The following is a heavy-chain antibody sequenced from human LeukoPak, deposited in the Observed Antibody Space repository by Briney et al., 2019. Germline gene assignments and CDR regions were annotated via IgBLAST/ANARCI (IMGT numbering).Heavy chain of an antibody. D-gene: IGHD1-1*01. J-gene: IGHJ4*02. CDR1: GGSISSGGYY. CDR3: VRHTGGTTLDY. CDR2: IYYSGST. Sequence: SETLSLTCTVSGGSISSGGYYWSWIRQHPGKGLERIGYIYYSGSTYYNPSLKSRVTISVDTSKNQFSLKLSSVTAADTAVYFCVRHTGGTTLDYWGQGTLVTVSS. V-gene: IGHV4-31*03.